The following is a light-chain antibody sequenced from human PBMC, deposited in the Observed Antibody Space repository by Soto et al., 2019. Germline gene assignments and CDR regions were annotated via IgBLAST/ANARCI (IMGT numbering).Light chain of an antibody. CDR1: QSVYTY. J-gene: IGKJ2*01. CDR2: RAS. V-gene: IGKV1-5*03. Sequence: DIQMTQSPSTLSVSVGEMVTITCRASQSVYTYLAWYQHKPGEAPNLLIYRASNLRNGVPSRFSGSGSGTEFTLAISSLQPDDFATYYCQQYRDYPFTFGQGTK. CDR3: QQYRDYPFT.